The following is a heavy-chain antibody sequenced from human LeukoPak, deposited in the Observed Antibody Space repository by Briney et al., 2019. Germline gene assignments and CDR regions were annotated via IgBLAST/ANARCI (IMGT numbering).Heavy chain of an antibody. J-gene: IGHJ4*02. CDR2: IYYSGST. V-gene: IGHV4-59*01. Sequence: PSETLSLTCTISGGSITGYYWSWIRQPPGKGLEWIGYIYYSGSTNYNPSLKSRVTISVDTSKNQFSLKLSSVTAADTAVYYCASGWDDAGRHHYWGQGTLVTVSS. CDR3: ASGWDDAGRHHY. CDR1: GGSITGYY. D-gene: IGHD6-19*01.